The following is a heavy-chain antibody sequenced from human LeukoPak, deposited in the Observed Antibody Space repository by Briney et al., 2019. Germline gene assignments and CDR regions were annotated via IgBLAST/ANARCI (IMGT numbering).Heavy chain of an antibody. D-gene: IGHD3-22*01. V-gene: IGHV4-34*01. CDR2: FNHSGST. CDR1: GGSFGGYY. CDR3: ALYYYDSSGYYLFDY. Sequence: SETLSLTCAVYGGSFGGYYWSWIRQPPGKGLEWIGEFNHSGSTNYNPSLKSRVTISVDTSKNQFSLKLSSVTAADTAVYYCALYYYDSSGYYLFDYWGQGTLVTVSS. J-gene: IGHJ4*02.